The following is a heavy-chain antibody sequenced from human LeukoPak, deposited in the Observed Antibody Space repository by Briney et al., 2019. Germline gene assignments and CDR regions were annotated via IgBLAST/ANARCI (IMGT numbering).Heavy chain of an antibody. CDR1: GFSISSGGYS. CDR2: IYHSGST. V-gene: IGHV4-30-2*01. CDR3: ARAEGVADCSGGSCYFDYYYGMDV. J-gene: IGHJ6*02. D-gene: IGHD2-15*01. Sequence: SETLSLTCAVSGFSISSGGYSWRWIRQPPGKGLEWIGYIYHSGSTYYNPSLKSRVTISVDRSKNQFSLKLSSVTAADTAVYYCARAEGVADCSGGSCYFDYYYGMDVWGQGTTVTVSS.